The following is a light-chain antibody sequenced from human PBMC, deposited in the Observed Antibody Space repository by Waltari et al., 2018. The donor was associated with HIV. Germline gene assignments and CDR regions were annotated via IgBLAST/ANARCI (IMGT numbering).Light chain of an antibody. CDR3: SSYTSSNIVVV. J-gene: IGLJ1*01. CDR2: DVS. Sequence: QSALTQPASVSDSPGQSITISCTGSSRAVGGYDYVSWYQQHPGKAPKHMIYDVSNRPSGVSNRCSGSKSGNTASLTISGLQAEDEDDYYCSSYTSSNIVVVFGTGTKVTVL. CDR1: SRAVGGYDY. V-gene: IGLV2-14*01.